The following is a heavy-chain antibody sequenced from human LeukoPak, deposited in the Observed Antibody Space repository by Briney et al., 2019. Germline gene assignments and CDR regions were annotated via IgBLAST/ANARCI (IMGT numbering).Heavy chain of an antibody. CDR3: ARQAITMIVGGVFDY. CDR1: GGSISSSSYY. D-gene: IGHD3-22*01. CDR2: IYYSGST. V-gene: IGHV4-39*01. J-gene: IGHJ4*02. Sequence: PSETLSLTCTVSGGSISSSSYYWGWIRQPPGKGLEWIGSIYYSGSTYYNPSLKSRVTISVDTSKNQFSLKLSSVTAADTAVYYCARQAITMIVGGVFDYWGQGILVTVSS.